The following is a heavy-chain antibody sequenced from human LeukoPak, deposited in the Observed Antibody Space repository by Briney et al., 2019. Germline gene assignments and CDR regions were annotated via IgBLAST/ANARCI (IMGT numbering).Heavy chain of an antibody. Sequence: ASVTVSCKASGDTFSNHPISWVRQAPGQGLEWMGGIIPSFRTTNYAQKFQGRVTISTDKSTSTAYMELSSLRSDDTAVYYCARVACSSTSCPPSTYYSSYMDVWGKGTTVTVSS. CDR1: GDTFSNHP. V-gene: IGHV1-69*05. CDR3: ARVACSSTSCPPSTYYSSYMDV. J-gene: IGHJ6*03. CDR2: IIPSFRTT. D-gene: IGHD2-2*01.